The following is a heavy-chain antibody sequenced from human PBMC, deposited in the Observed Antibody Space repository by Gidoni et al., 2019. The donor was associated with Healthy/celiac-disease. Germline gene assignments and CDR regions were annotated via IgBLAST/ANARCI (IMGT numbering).Heavy chain of an antibody. CDR2: IIPIFGTA. V-gene: IGHV1-69*01. J-gene: IGHJ6*03. Sequence: QVQLVQSGAEVKKPGSSVKVSCKASGGTFSSYAISWVRQAPGQGLEWMGGIIPIFGTANYAQKFQGRVTITADESTSTAYMELSSLRSEDTAVYYCARDRAGGYSGYAEYYYYMDVWGKGTTVTVSS. D-gene: IGHD5-12*01. CDR3: ARDRAGGYSGYAEYYYYMDV. CDR1: GGTFSSYA.